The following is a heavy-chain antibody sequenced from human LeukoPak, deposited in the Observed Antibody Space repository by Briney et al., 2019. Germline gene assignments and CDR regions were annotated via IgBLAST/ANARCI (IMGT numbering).Heavy chain of an antibody. CDR2: IYYSVST. Sequence: PSETLSLTCTVSGGSISSYYWSWIRQPPGKGLGWIGYIYYSVSTNYNPSLKSRVTISVDTSKNQFSLKLSSVTAADTAVYYCARHCSSTSCYSRWYFDLWGRGTLVTVSS. J-gene: IGHJ2*01. D-gene: IGHD2-2*01. CDR3: ARHCSSTSCYSRWYFDL. V-gene: IGHV4-59*08. CDR1: GGSISSYY.